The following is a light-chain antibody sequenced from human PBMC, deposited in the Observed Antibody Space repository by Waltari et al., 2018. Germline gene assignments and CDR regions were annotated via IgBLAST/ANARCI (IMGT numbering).Light chain of an antibody. Sequence: QSALTQPASVSGSPGQSITISCTGTSSDVGGYNYVSWYQQHPDKAPKLMIYDVSKRPSGVSNRFSGSKSGNTASLTISGLQAEDEADYYCCSYAGSSDWVFGGGTKLTVL. CDR2: DVS. J-gene: IGLJ3*02. V-gene: IGLV2-23*02. CDR1: SSDVGGYNY. CDR3: CSYAGSSDWV.